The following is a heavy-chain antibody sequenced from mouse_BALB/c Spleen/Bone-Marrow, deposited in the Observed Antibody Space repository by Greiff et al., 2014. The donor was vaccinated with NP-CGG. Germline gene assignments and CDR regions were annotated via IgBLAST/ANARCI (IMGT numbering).Heavy chain of an antibody. Sequence: VQLQQPGAELVKPGASVKLSCTASGFNIKDTYMHWVKQRPEQGLEWIGRIDPANGNNKYDPKFQGKATITADTSSNTAYLQLSSRTSEDAAVYYCAGLRPRFEFAYWGQGTLVTVSA. CDR2: IDPANGNN. V-gene: IGHV14-3*02. CDR3: AGLRPRFEFAY. CDR1: GFNIKDTY. D-gene: IGHD2-4*01. J-gene: IGHJ3*01.